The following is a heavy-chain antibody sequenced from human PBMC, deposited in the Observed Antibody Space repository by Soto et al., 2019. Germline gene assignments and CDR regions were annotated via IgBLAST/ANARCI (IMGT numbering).Heavy chain of an antibody. D-gene: IGHD3-10*01. J-gene: IGHJ4*02. Sequence: QPGGSRRLACAVSGFTFYNYAMTWVRQAPGKGLEWVSASSGSGDRTYYGDCVKGRFTISRDNSKNTLYLQMNSLRAADTAISYCAKVRLKPHVLDYWRQGTLVTVSS. CDR1: GFTFYNYA. CDR3: AKVRLKPHVLDY. V-gene: IGHV3-23*01. CDR2: SSGSGDRT.